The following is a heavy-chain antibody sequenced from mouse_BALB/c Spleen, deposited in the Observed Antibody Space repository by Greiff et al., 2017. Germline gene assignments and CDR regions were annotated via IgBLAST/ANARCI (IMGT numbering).Heavy chain of an antibody. J-gene: IGHJ2*01. D-gene: IGHD2-3*01. Sequence: QVQLKQPGAELVKPGASVKMSCKASGYTFTSYWMHWVKQRPGQGLEWIGVIDPSDSYTSYNQKFKGKATLTVDTSSSTAYMQLSSLTSEDSAVYYCTRDPYDGYYVGDYWGQGTTLTVSS. V-gene: IGHV1S127*01. CDR2: IDPSDSYT. CDR1: GYTFTSYW. CDR3: TRDPYDGYYVGDY.